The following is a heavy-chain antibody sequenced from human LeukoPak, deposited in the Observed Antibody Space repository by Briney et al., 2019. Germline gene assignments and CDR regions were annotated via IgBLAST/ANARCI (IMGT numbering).Heavy chain of an antibody. CDR2: ITSGTTYI. V-gene: IGHV3-21*01. D-gene: IGHD5-24*01. CDR3: AKAGYDLEMATIYWYFDY. CDR1: GFTFSDYN. J-gene: IGHJ4*02. Sequence: GGSLRLSCAASGFTFSDYNMNWVRQSPEKGLEWVSSITSGTTYIYYADSVRGRFTLSRDNAKNSLYLQMNSLRAEDTAVYYCAKAGYDLEMATIYWYFDYWGQGTLVTVSS.